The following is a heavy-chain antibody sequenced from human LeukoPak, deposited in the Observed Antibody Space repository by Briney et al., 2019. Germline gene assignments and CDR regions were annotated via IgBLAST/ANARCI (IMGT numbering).Heavy chain of an antibody. CDR1: GFTFSNYA. CDR3: ARDRDTAMGL. J-gene: IGHJ4*02. Sequence: GGSLRLSCAASGFTFSNYAMHWVRRAPGKGLEWVAIISYDGNDKYYTDSVKGRFTISRDKSKNTLYLQMNSLRAEDTAVYYCARDRDTAMGLWGQGTLVTVSS. CDR2: ISYDGNDK. D-gene: IGHD5-18*01. V-gene: IGHV3-30-3*01.